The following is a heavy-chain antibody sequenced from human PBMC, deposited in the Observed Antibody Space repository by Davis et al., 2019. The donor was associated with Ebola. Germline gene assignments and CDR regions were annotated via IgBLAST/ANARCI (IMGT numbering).Heavy chain of an antibody. CDR3: ARQYEF. CDR2: IYYSGTT. V-gene: IGHV4-59*01. Sequence: SETLSLTCTVSGGSISSYYWSWFRQLPGKGLEWIGYIYYSGTTNYNPSLKSRVTISVGTSKNQLSLRLTSVTAADTAVYYCARQYEFWGQGTLVTVSS. CDR1: GGSISSYY. J-gene: IGHJ4*02. D-gene: IGHD2-2*01.